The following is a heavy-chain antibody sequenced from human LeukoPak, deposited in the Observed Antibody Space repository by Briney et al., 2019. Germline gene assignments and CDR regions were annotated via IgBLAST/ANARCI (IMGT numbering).Heavy chain of an antibody. D-gene: IGHD3-10*01. CDR1: GFTFDDYA. CDR3: ARQGKGQTLN. V-gene: IGHV3-9*01. CDR2: ISWNSGSI. Sequence: GGSLRLSCAASGFTFDDYAMHWVRQAPGKGLEWVSGISWNSGSIGYADSVKGRSTISRDNAKNSLYLQMNSLRAEDTAVYYCARQGKGQTLNWGQGTLVTVSS. J-gene: IGHJ4*02.